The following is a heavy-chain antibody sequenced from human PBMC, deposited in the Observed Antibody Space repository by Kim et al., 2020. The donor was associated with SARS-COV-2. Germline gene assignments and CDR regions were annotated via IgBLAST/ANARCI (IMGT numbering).Heavy chain of an antibody. CDR3: ARDPFDYGDYSLLPGFFQDYYYGMDV. Sequence: GGSLRLSCAASGFTFSSYGMHWVRQAPGKGLEWVAVISYDGSNKYYADSVKGRFTISRDNSKNTLYLQMNSLRAEDTAVYYCARDPFDYGDYSLLPGFFQDYYYGMDVWGQGTTVTVSS. CDR1: GFTFSSYG. CDR2: ISYDGSNK. D-gene: IGHD4-17*01. J-gene: IGHJ6*02. V-gene: IGHV3-33*05.